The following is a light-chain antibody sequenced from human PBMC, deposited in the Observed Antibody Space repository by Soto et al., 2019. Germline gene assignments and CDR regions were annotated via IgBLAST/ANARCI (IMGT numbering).Light chain of an antibody. CDR2: GAS. V-gene: IGKV3-20*01. CDR1: QSVSSSY. Sequence: EIVLTQSPATLSLSPGERATLSCRASQSVSSSYLAWYQQNRGQAPRLLIYGASSRAPGILDRFGGSGSGTDFTLTISSLEPEDFAVDYCRQYGSSRWTFGQGTKVEIK. J-gene: IGKJ1*01. CDR3: RQYGSSRWT.